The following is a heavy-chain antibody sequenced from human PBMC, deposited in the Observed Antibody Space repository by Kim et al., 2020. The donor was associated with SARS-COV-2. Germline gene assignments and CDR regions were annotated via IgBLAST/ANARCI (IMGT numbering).Heavy chain of an antibody. V-gene: IGHV3-21*05. Sequence: GGSLRLSCAASGFTFSSYGINWVRQAPGKGLEWVSYISRNSTFIYYADSVKGRFTISRDNAKNSLYLQMNSLRAEDTAVYYCARDQGMRSEVQLTGTLGYRGQGTLVSVSS. CDR2: ISRNSTFI. CDR3: ARDQGMRSEVQLTGTLGY. D-gene: IGHD1-20*01. CDR1: GFTFSSYG. J-gene: IGHJ4*02.